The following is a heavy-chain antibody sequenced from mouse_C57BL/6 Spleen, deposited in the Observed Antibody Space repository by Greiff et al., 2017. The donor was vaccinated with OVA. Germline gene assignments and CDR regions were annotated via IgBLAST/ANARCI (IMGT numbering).Heavy chain of an antibody. J-gene: IGHJ3*01. CDR2: IDPSDSYT. D-gene: IGHD4-1*01. V-gene: IGHV1-69*01. CDR1: GYTFTSYW. CDR3: ARELGPWFAY. Sequence: VQLQQPGAELVMPGASVKLSCKASGYTFTSYWMHWVKQRPGQGLEWIGEIDPSDSYTNYNQKFKGKSTLTVDKSSSTAYMQLSSLTSEDSAVYYCARELGPWFAYWGQGTLVTVSA.